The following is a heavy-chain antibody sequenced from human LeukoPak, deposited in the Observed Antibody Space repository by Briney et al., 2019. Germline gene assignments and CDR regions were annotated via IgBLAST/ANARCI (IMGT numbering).Heavy chain of an antibody. CDR1: GFTVSSNY. Sequence: PGGSLRLSCAASGFTVSSNYMSWVRQAPGKGLEWVSVIYSGGSTYYADSVKGRFTISRDNSKNTLYLQMNSLRAEDTAVYYCARVKHWAEFVFDYWGQGTLVTVSS. D-gene: IGHD3-3*02. CDR3: ARVKHWAEFVFDY. CDR2: IYSGGST. V-gene: IGHV3-66*01. J-gene: IGHJ4*02.